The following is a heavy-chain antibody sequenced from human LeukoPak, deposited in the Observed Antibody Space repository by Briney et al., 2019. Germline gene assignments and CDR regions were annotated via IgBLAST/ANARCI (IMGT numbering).Heavy chain of an antibody. CDR1: GYTFTSYY. D-gene: IGHD6-6*01. CDR3: AYSSSSHGDY. V-gene: IGHV1-46*01. CDR2: INPSGGST. Sequence: ASVKVSCKASGYTFTSYYMHWVRQAPGQGLEWMGIINPSGGSTSYAQKFQGRVTMTRDMSTSTVYMELSSLRSEDTAVYYRAYSSSSHGDYWGQGTLVTVPS. J-gene: IGHJ4*02.